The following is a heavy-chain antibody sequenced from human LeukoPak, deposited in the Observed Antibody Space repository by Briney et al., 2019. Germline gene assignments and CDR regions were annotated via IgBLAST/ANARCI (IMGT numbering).Heavy chain of an antibody. CDR3: ASGAYCGGDCYSGAFDI. CDR2: IYPGDSDT. Sequence: GESLKISCQGSGYSFTNYWIGWVRQMPGKGLEWMGIIYPGDSDTRYSPSFQGQVTISADKSIGTAYQQWRSLKASDTAMYYCASGAYCGGDCYSGAFDIWGQGTMVTVSS. J-gene: IGHJ3*02. CDR1: GYSFTNYW. D-gene: IGHD2-21*02. V-gene: IGHV5-51*01.